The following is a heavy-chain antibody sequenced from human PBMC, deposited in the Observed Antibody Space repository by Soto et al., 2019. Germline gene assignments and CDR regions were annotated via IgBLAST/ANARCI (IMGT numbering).Heavy chain of an antibody. V-gene: IGHV1-18*01. Sequence: ASVKVSCKASGYTFTSYGISWVRQAPGQGLEWMGWISAYNGNTNYAQKLQGRVTMTADTSTSTAYMELRSLRSEDTAVYYCASPNPTEGAGYYHAFDIWGQGTMVTVSS. CDR2: ISAYNGNT. CDR1: GYTFTSYG. J-gene: IGHJ3*02. D-gene: IGHD3-9*01. CDR3: ASPNPTEGAGYYHAFDI.